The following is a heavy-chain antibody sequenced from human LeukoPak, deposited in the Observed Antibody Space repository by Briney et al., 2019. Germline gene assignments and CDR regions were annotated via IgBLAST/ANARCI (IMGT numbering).Heavy chain of an antibody. D-gene: IGHD4-11*01. Sequence: PSETLSLTCTVSGGSISSGDYYWSWIRQPPGKGLEWIGYIYYSGSTYYNPSPKSRVTISVDTSKNQFSLKLSSVTAADTAVYYCARELSYSLSRSYYFDYWGQGTLVTVSS. CDR1: GGSISSGDYY. CDR3: ARELSYSLSRSYYFDY. J-gene: IGHJ4*02. CDR2: IYYSGST. V-gene: IGHV4-30-4*08.